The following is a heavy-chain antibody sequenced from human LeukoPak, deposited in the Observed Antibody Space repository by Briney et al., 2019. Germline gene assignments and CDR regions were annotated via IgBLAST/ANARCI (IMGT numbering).Heavy chain of an antibody. J-gene: IGHJ2*01. CDR2: ISYSGST. Sequence: PSETLSLTCTVSGGSISSYFWNWVRQPPGKGLEWIGYISYSGSTSYNSSFNSRVTISLDTSKKQVSLKLSFVTAADTAVYLCARGVGSGGYYGSSHWHLDLWGRGTLVTVSS. CDR1: GGSISSYF. D-gene: IGHD3-22*01. CDR3: ARGVGSGGYYGSSHWHLDL. V-gene: IGHV4-59*01.